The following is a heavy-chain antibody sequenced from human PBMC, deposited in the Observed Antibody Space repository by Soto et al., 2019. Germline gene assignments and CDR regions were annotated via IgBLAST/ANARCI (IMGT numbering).Heavy chain of an antibody. CDR1: GCSISISY. Sequence: SETLSLTCTVSGCSISISYWSWIRQPPGKGLEWLAYIYDDGSANYNPSLKSRATISLDMSKNQFSLKLTSVTAADTAVYYCARDKYCSGGSCRKNWFDPWGQGTLVTVSS. CDR2: IYDDGSA. D-gene: IGHD2-15*01. CDR3: ARDKYCSGGSCRKNWFDP. V-gene: IGHV4-59*01. J-gene: IGHJ5*02.